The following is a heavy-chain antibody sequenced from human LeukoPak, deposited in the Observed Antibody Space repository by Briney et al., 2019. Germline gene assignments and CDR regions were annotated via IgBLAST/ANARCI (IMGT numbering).Heavy chain of an antibody. V-gene: IGHV3-9*01. CDR1: GFTFDDYA. CDR2: ISWNSGSI. Sequence: GGSLRLSCAASGFTFDDYAMHWVRQAPGKGLEWVSGISWNSGSIGYADSVKGRFTISRDNAKNSLYLQMNSLRAEDTALYYCAKDMGRRPNYHGMDVWGQGTTVTVSS. J-gene: IGHJ6*02. CDR3: AKDMGRRPNYHGMDV.